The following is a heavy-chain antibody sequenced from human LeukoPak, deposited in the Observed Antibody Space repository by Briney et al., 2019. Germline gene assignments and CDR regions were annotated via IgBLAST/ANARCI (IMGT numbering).Heavy chain of an antibody. D-gene: IGHD2-21*01. J-gene: IGHJ3*02. Sequence: ASVKVSCKASGYTFTGYYMHWVRQAPGQGLEGMGWINPNSGGTNYAQKFQGRVTMTRDTSISTAYMELSRLRSDDTAVYYCARDIKLLFDAFDIWGQGTMVTVSP. V-gene: IGHV1-2*02. CDR2: INPNSGGT. CDR3: ARDIKLLFDAFDI. CDR1: GYTFTGYY.